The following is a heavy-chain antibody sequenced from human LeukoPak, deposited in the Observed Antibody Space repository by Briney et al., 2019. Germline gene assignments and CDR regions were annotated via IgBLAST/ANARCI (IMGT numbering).Heavy chain of an antibody. CDR2: MSPNSGDT. CDR1: GYTFTSYD. V-gene: IGHV1-8*01. D-gene: IGHD7-27*01. J-gene: IGHJ4*02. CDR3: ARGPPNWGYDY. Sequence: ASVKVSCKASGYTFTSYDVNWVRQATGQRPEWMGWMSPNSGDTGYAQKFQDRVTMTRNTSISTAYMELSSLRSDDTAVYYCARGPPNWGYDYWGPGTLVTVSS.